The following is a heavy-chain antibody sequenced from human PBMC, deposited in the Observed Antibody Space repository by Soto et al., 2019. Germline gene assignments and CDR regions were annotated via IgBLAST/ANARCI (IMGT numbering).Heavy chain of an antibody. CDR3: ATALSRSLLNWFDS. CDR2: ISYDGRVE. CDR1: GFTFSDYG. J-gene: IGHJ5*01. V-gene: IGHV3-30*03. Sequence: GGSLRLSCAASGFTFSDYGMHWARQAPGMGLQWVAVISYDGRVEEYADSVKGRFTIVRDISKNTLYLQMNNLGTDDTAVYYCATALSRSLLNWFDSWGQGTLVTVSS. D-gene: IGHD3-10*01.